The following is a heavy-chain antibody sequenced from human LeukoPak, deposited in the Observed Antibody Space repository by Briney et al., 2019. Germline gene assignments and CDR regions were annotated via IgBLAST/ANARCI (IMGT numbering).Heavy chain of an antibody. CDR3: ARVSGYDWESFYDY. CDR1: GGSFSPYY. CDR2: IYYSGST. J-gene: IGHJ4*02. V-gene: IGHV4-59*01. Sequence: SETLSLTCAVYGGSFSPYYWSWIRQSPDKGLEWIGYIYYSGSTNYNPSLKSRVTISVDTSKNQFSLKLNSVTAADTAVYYCARVSGYDWESFYDYWGQGTLVTVSS. D-gene: IGHD5-12*01.